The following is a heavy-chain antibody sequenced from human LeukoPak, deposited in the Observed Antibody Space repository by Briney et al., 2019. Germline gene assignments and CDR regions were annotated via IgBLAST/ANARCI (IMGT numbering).Heavy chain of an antibody. V-gene: IGHV3-74*01. CDR2: INSDGSST. CDR3: AVVPAAMSPAYYYYMDV. D-gene: IGHD2-2*01. J-gene: IGHJ6*03. CDR1: GFTFSDYW. Sequence: AGSLRLSCAASGFTFSDYWMHWVRQAPGKGLVGVSRINSDGSSTSYADSVKGRFTISRDNAKNTLYLQMNSLRAEDTAVYYCAVVPAAMSPAYYYYMDVWGKGTTVTISS.